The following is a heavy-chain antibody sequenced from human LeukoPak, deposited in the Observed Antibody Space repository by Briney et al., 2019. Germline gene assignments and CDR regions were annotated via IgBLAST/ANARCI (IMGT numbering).Heavy chain of an antibody. CDR1: GGTFSSYA. V-gene: IGHV1-69*05. Sequence: SVKVSCKASGGTFSSYAISWVRQAPRQGLEWMGRIIPIFGTANYAQKFQGRVTITTDESTSTAYMELSSLRSEDTAVYYCAKGRDGYNYVPFWGQGTLVTVSS. D-gene: IGHD5-24*01. CDR3: AKGRDGYNYVPF. J-gene: IGHJ4*02. CDR2: IIPIFGTA.